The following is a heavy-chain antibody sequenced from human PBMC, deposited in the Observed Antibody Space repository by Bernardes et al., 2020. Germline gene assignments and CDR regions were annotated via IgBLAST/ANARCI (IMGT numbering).Heavy chain of an antibody. J-gene: IGHJ5*02. CDR2: INHSGST. D-gene: IGHD3-10*01. Sequence: SETLSLTCAVYGGSFSGYYWSWIRQPPGKGLEWIGEINHSGSTNYNPSLKSRVTISVDTSKNQFSLKLSSVTAADTAVYYCARVLARRGVKGGWFDPWGQGTRVTVSA. CDR3: ARVLARRGVKGGWFDP. CDR1: GGSFSGYY. V-gene: IGHV4-34*01.